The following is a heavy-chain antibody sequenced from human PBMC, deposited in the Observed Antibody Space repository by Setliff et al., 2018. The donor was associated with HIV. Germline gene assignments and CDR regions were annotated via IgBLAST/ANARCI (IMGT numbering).Heavy chain of an antibody. CDR3: AKLAPPLATIYHALDY. CDR1: GFTFSSYG. Sequence: ETLSLSCAASGFTFSSYGMSWVRQAPGKGLEWVSIISGSGGYTYYADSVKGRFTISRDNSKNTLYLQMNSLRAEDTAVYYCAKLAPPLATIYHALDYWGQGTLVTVSS. CDR2: ISGSGGYT. J-gene: IGHJ4*02. V-gene: IGHV3-23*01. D-gene: IGHD5-12*01.